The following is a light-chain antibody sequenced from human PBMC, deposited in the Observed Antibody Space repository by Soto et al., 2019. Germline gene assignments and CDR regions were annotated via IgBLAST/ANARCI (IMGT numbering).Light chain of an antibody. V-gene: IGLV2-8*01. CDR1: SSDVGGYNF. CDR3: SSYAGSNNLGV. J-gene: IGLJ2*01. CDR2: EVS. Sequence: QSALTQPPSASGSPGQSVTISCTGTSSDVGGYNFVSWYQQHPGEAPKLMIYEVSKRPSGVPDRFSGSKSGNSASLTVSGLQAEDEADYYCSSYAGSNNLGVFGGGTKLTVL.